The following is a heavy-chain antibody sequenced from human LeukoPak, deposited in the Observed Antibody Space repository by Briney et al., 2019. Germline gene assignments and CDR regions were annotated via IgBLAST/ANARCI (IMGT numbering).Heavy chain of an antibody. CDR2: IRGSGGST. D-gene: IGHD3-22*01. CDR3: AKDRDSSGYYSF. V-gene: IGHV3-23*01. J-gene: IGHJ4*02. Sequence: PGGSLRLSCAASGFTFRSYAMSSVRQAPAKGLEWVSAIRGSGGSTYYADSVKGRFTISRDNSKNTLYLQMNSLGAEDTAVYYCAKDRDSSGYYSFWGQGTLVTVSS. CDR1: GFTFRSYA.